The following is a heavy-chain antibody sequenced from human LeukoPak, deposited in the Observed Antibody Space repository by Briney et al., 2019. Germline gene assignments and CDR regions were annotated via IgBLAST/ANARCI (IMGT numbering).Heavy chain of an antibody. J-gene: IGHJ4*02. V-gene: IGHV4-59*11. D-gene: IGHD5-18*01. CDR1: GGSMTTHH. CDR3: TTIKRGDIFGYFDF. CDR2: VFDSGRT. Sequence: SETLSLTCTVSGGSMTTHHWNWIRQTPGKGLEWIGYVFDSGRTKVNPSLKSRVALSADTSKNQLSLRLSSVTAADTAMYYCTTIKRGDIFGYFDFWGQGILVTVSS.